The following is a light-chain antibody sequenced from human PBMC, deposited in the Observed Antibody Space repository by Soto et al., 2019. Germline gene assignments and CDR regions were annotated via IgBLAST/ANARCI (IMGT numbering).Light chain of an antibody. Sequence: DIQMTQSPSFLSASVGDRVTITCRASQSISRYLNWFQQKPGKAPKLLSYGASSLQSGVPSRFSGSGSGTDFTLTISSLQSEDFATYYCQQSNTTPVTFGQGTKVEIK. CDR2: GAS. J-gene: IGKJ1*01. CDR3: QQSNTTPVT. V-gene: IGKV1-39*01. CDR1: QSISRY.